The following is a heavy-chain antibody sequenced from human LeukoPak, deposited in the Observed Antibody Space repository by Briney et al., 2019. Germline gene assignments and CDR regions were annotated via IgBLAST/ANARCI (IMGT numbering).Heavy chain of an antibody. Sequence: GGSLRLSCAASGFTFSTYWMSWVRQAPGKGLEWVANIKEDGSKKYYVDSVKGRITISRDNARKSLYLRMNSLGAEDTAVYYCARDRGVRGPWGQGTLVTVSS. D-gene: IGHD3-10*01. CDR2: IKEDGSKK. CDR3: ARDRGVRGP. V-gene: IGHV3-7*01. J-gene: IGHJ4*02. CDR1: GFTFSTYW.